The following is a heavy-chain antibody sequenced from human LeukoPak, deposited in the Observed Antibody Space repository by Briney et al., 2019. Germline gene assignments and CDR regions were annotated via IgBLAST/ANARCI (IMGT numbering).Heavy chain of an antibody. CDR2: IHWNGGST. V-gene: IGHV3-20*04. CDR3: AKTGSRGGTFRPSYYYYYMDI. J-gene: IGHJ6*03. CDR1: GFTFNTYA. Sequence: PGGSLRLSCAASGFTFNTYAMSWVRQAPGKGLEWVSGIHWNGGSTGYADSVKGRFTISRDNTKNSLYLQMNSLRPEDTALYYCAKTGSRGGTFRPSYYYYYMDIWGKGTTVTISS. D-gene: IGHD3-9*01.